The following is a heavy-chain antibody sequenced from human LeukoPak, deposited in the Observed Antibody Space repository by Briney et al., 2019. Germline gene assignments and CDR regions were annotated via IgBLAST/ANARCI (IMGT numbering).Heavy chain of an antibody. CDR1: GYTFANYD. Sequence: GASVKVSCKASGYTFANYDITWVRQATGQGLEWMGWINPNSGNSGYAQKFQGRVTITRNTSIRTAYMELTSLTSEDTAVYYCARARGSVSHCGGDCSTPFDFWGQGTLVTVPS. CDR3: ARARGSVSHCGGDCSTPFDF. J-gene: IGHJ4*02. D-gene: IGHD2-21*02. CDR2: INPNSGNS. V-gene: IGHV1-8*03.